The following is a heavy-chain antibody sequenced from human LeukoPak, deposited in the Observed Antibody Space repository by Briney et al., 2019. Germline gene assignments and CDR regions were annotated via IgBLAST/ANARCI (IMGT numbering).Heavy chain of an antibody. Sequence: GGSLRLSCAASGFTFSSYVMTWVRQAPGKGLEWVSSISGSGGSTYYADSVKGRFTISRDNSKNTLYLQMNSLRAEDTAVYYCARDNYYDSSGPLGYWGQGTLVTVSS. CDR2: ISGSGGST. V-gene: IGHV3-23*01. CDR3: ARDNYYDSSGPLGY. CDR1: GFTFSSYV. J-gene: IGHJ4*02. D-gene: IGHD3-22*01.